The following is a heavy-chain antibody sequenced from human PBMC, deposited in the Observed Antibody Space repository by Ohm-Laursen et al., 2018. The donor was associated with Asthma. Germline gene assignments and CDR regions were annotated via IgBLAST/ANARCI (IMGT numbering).Heavy chain of an antibody. CDR1: GFPFIRYS. CDR3: ARDGSVAAATFNNWFDP. D-gene: IGHD2-15*01. CDR2: ISSSGTYM. Sequence: SLRLSCAAFGFPFIRYSMNWVREAPGKGLEWVSTISSSGTYMYHADSVKGRFIISRDNAKNSLYLQMNSLRVEDTAVYYCARDGSVAAATFNNWFDPWGQGTLVTVSS. V-gene: IGHV3-21*01. J-gene: IGHJ5*02.